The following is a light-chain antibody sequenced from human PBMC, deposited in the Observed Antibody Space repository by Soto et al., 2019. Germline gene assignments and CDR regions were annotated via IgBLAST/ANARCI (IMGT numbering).Light chain of an antibody. V-gene: IGKV3-15*01. CDR2: GAS. J-gene: IGKJ3*01. CDR3: QQYFTSPFT. CDR1: QSVGSS. Sequence: EIVMTQSPATLSVSPGERATLSCRASQSVGSSLAWYQQKPGQPPRLLIYGASRRATGIPARFSGSGSGTEFTLTISSLQPEDVALYYCQQYFTSPFTFGPGTKVDIK.